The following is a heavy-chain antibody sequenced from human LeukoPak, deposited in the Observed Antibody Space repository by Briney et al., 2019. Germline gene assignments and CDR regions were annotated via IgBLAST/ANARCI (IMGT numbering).Heavy chain of an antibody. D-gene: IGHD3-16*02. J-gene: IGHJ4*02. CDR3: VKRNYDYVWGSYLHFDY. CDR2: ISGSGGST. CDR1: GFTFSSYA. Sequence: PGGSLRLSCAASGFTFSSYAMSWVRQAPGKGLEWVSAISGSGGSTYYADSVKGRFTISRDNSNNTLYLQMNSLRAEDTAVYYCVKRNYDYVWGSYLHFDYWGQGTLVAVSS. V-gene: IGHV3-23*01.